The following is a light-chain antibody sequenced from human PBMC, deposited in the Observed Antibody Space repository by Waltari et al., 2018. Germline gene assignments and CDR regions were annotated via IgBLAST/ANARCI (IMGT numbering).Light chain of an antibody. CDR1: QSGLYSSNNLNY. V-gene: IGKV4-1*01. CDR3: QQFYSTPYT. Sequence: DIVMTQSPDSLAVSLGERATINCKSSQSGLYSSNNLNYLAWYQQKPGQPPKLLIYWASTRESGVPDRFSGSGSGTDFTLTIRSLQAEDVAVYYCQQFYSTPYTFGQGTKLEIK. J-gene: IGKJ2*01. CDR2: WAS.